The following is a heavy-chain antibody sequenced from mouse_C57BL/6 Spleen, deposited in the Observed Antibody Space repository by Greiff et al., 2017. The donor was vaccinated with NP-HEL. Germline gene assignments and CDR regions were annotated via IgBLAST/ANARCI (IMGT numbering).Heavy chain of an antibody. V-gene: IGHV5-4*01. CDR2: ISDGGSYT. CDR3: ASYGSSFMDY. D-gene: IGHD1-1*01. J-gene: IGHJ4*01. Sequence: EVQGVESGGGLVKPGGSLKLSCAASGFTFSSYAMSWVRQTPEKRLEWVATISDGGSYTYYPDNVKGRFTISRDNAKNNLYLQMSHLKSEDTAMYYCASYGSSFMDYWGQGTSVTVSS. CDR1: GFTFSSYA.